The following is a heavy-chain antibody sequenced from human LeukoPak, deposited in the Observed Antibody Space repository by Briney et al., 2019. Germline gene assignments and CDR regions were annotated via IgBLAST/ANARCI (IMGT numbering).Heavy chain of an antibody. CDR3: ARGNPSVAGLLA. CDR2: INHSGST. J-gene: IGHJ5*02. V-gene: IGHV4-34*01. CDR1: GGSFSGYY. D-gene: IGHD6-19*01. Sequence: PSETLSLTCAVYGGSFSGYYWSWIRQPPGKGLEWIGEINHSGSTNYNPSLKSRVTISVDTSKNQFSLKLSSVTAADTAVYYCARGNPSVAGLLAWGQGTLVTVSS.